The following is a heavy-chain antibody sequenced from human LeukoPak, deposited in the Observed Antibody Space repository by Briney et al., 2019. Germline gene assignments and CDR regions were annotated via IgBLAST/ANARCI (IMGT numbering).Heavy chain of an antibody. CDR1: GYTFTGYY. D-gene: IGHD1-14*01. Sequence: ASVKVSCKASGYTFTGYYIHWVRQAPGQGLEWMGRINPSSGGTNYAQKFQGTVTMIRDTSISTAYMELSRLRSDDTAVYYCARKPEGMDVWGQGTTVTVSS. J-gene: IGHJ6*02. V-gene: IGHV1-2*06. CDR2: INPSSGGT. CDR3: ARKPEGMDV.